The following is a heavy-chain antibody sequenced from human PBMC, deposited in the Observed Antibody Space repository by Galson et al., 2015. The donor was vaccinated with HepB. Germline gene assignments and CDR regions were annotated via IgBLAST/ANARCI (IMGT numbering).Heavy chain of an antibody. CDR2: ESYDGDEK. CDR1: GFTFSSYA. J-gene: IGHJ6*02. V-gene: IGHV3-30*04. Sequence: SLRLSCAASGFTFSSYAMHWVRQAPGKGLDWVAVESYDGDEKDYSDSVKGRFSASRDNSKNTLYLQMNSLKVEDTGVYFCARIRDLGAYYYFGMDVWGQGTTVAVSS. D-gene: IGHD3-16*01. CDR3: ARIRDLGAYYYFGMDV.